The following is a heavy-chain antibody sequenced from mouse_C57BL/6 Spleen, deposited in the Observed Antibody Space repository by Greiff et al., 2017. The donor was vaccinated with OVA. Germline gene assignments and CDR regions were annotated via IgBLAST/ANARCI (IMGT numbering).Heavy chain of an antibody. V-gene: IGHV1-85*01. D-gene: IGHD2-4*01. J-gene: IGHJ3*01. CDR1: GYTFTSYD. Sequence: QVQLQQSGPELVKPGASVKLSCKASGYTFTSYDINWVKQRPGQGLEWIGWIYPRDGSTKYNEKFKGKATLTVDTSSSTAYMELHSLTSEDSAVYFCARSVIYYDYDGFAYWGQGTLVTVSA. CDR2: IYPRDGST. CDR3: ARSVIYYDYDGFAY.